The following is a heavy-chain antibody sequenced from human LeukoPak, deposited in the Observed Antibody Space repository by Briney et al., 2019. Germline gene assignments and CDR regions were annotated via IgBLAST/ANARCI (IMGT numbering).Heavy chain of an antibody. CDR2: INHSGST. Sequence: SETLSLTCAVYGGSFSGYYWSWIRQPPGKGLEWIGEINHSGSTNYNPSLKSRVTISVDTSKNQFSLKLSSVTAADTAVYYCARGHAYCSGGSRLPRVGWFDPWGQGTLVTVSS. J-gene: IGHJ5*02. D-gene: IGHD2-15*01. CDR3: ARGHAYCSGGSRLPRVGWFDP. V-gene: IGHV4-34*01. CDR1: GGSFSGYY.